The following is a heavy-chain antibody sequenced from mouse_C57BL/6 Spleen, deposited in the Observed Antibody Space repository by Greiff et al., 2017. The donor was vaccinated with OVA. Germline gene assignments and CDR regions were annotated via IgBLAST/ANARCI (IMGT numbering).Heavy chain of an antibody. V-gene: IGHV5-16*01. CDR3: ARGLLWYFDV. CDR1: GFTFSDYY. D-gene: IGHD6-1*01. CDR2: INYDGSST. Sequence: EVQLMESEGGLVQPGSSMKLSCTASGFTFSDYYMAWVRQVPEKGLEWVANINYDGSSTYYLDSLKSRFIISRDNAKNILYLQMSSLKSEDTATYYCARGLLWYFDVWGTGTTVTVSS. J-gene: IGHJ1*03.